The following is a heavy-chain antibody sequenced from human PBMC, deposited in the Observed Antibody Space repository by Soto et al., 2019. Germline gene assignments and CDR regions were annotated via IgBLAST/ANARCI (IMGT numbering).Heavy chain of an antibody. CDR1: GGTFSSYT. Sequence: QVQLVQSGAEVKKPGSSVKVSCKASGGTFSSYTISWVRQAPGQGLEWMGRIIPILGIANYAQKLQGRVTITADKSTSTAYMELSSLRSEDTAVYYCASQPAHGYSSSWLDYWGQGTLVTVSS. D-gene: IGHD6-13*01. CDR2: IIPILGIA. J-gene: IGHJ4*02. CDR3: ASQPAHGYSSSWLDY. V-gene: IGHV1-69*02.